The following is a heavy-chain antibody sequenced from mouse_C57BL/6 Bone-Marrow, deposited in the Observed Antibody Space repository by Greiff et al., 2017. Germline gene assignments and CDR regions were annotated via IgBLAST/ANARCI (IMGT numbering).Heavy chain of an antibody. CDR3: SRQEGPDDYGSSDWYFDV. CDR1: GYTFTEYT. Sequence: QVQLKQSGAELVKPGASVTLSCTASGYTFTEYTLPWVQQRSGQGLEWIGWFYPGSGSITYNEKFKDKATLPAGNSSSTVDLELSRVTSEDSAVYFGSRQEGPDDYGSSDWYFDVWGTGTTVTVSS. V-gene: IGHV1-62-2*01. CDR2: FYPGSGSI. D-gene: IGHD1-1*01. J-gene: IGHJ1*03.